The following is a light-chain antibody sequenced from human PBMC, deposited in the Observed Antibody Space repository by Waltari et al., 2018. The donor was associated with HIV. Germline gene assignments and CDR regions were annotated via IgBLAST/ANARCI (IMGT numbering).Light chain of an antibody. CDR2: DVS. CDR1: SSDVGGFNF. CDR3: SSYTSSSTLDRV. V-gene: IGLV2-14*03. Sequence: SALTQPASVSGSPGQSTTISSPGTSSDVGGFNFVSWYQQHPGKAPKLMIYDVSNRPSGVSNRFSGSKSGNTASLTISGLQAEDEADYYCSSYTSSSTLDRVFGGGTKLTVL. J-gene: IGLJ2*01.